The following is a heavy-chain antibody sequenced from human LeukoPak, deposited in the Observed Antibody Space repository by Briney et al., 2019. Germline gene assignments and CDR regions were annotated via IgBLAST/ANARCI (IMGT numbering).Heavy chain of an antibody. V-gene: IGHV4-34*01. Sequence: SETLSLTCAVYGGSFSGYYWSWIRQPPGKGLEWIGEINHSGSTNYNPSLKSRVTISVDTFKNQFSLKLSSVTAADTAVYYCARGEWNGAFDIWGQGTMVTVSS. CDR2: INHSGST. D-gene: IGHD1-1*01. CDR1: GGSFSGYY. J-gene: IGHJ3*02. CDR3: ARGEWNGAFDI.